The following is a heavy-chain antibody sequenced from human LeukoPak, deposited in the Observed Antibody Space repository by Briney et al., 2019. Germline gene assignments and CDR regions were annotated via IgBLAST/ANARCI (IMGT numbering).Heavy chain of an antibody. D-gene: IGHD3-9*01. V-gene: IGHV4-4*02. CDR1: VGSMKHMDY. J-gene: IGHJ4*02. CDR2: VNLQGST. Sequence: SETLSLTCNVSVGSMKHMDYWTWVRQPPGKGLEWIGEVNLQGSTNYNPSLMRRVAISVDTSANHVSLQLTSVTAADTAVYYFACTAVPYLFDLRWGQGILVTVSS. CDR3: ACTAVPYLFDLR.